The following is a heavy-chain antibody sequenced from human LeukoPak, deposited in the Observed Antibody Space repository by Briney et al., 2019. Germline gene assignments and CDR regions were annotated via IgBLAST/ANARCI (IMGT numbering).Heavy chain of an antibody. V-gene: IGHV4-61*02. D-gene: IGHD6-13*01. Sequence: ASETLSLTCTVSGGSISSGSYWWNWIRQPAGKGLEWIGRIYTDTITNYNPSLKSRVTISVDTSKNQFSLKLSSVTAADTAVYYCARVLSPGIGAAGSRHWFDPWGQGTLVTVSS. J-gene: IGHJ5*02. CDR2: IYTDTIT. CDR1: GGSISSGSYW. CDR3: ARVLSPGIGAAGSRHWFDP.